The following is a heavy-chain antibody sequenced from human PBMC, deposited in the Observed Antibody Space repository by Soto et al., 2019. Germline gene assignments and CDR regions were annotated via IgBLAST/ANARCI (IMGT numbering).Heavy chain of an antibody. Sequence: AVGSLRLSCTASGLPHSSFAMMWVRQAPGKGLECVAGIYGSGRGIEYADSVKGRFTISRDNSRNTVYLQMTDLRADDTAVYYCAKDAVYNDGLWLMDHWGQGTQVTVSS. CDR3: AKDAVYNDGLWLMDH. V-gene: IGHV3-23*05. CDR2: IYGSGRGI. D-gene: IGHD2-21*01. J-gene: IGHJ4*02. CDR1: GLPHSSFA.